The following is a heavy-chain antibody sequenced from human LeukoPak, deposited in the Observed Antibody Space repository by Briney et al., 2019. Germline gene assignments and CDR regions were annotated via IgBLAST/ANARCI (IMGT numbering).Heavy chain of an antibody. CDR1: GGSFSGYY. V-gene: IGHV4-34*01. Sequence: SETLSLTCAVYGGSFSGYYWSWIRQPPGKGLEWIGEINHSGSTNYNPSLKSRVTISVDTSKNQFSLKLSSVTAADTAVYYCARKRITMVRGNWFDPWGQGTLVTVSS. D-gene: IGHD3-10*01. CDR2: INHSGST. J-gene: IGHJ5*02. CDR3: ARKRITMVRGNWFDP.